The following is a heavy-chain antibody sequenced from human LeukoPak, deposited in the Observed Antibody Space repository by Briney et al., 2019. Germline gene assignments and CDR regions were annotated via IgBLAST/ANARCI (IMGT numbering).Heavy chain of an antibody. CDR1: GFTFSTYA. CDR3: AKGGTVIARLIAAD. V-gene: IGHV3-23*01. Sequence: GGSLRLSCAASGFTFSTYAMTWVRQAPGKGLEWVSSFSGSFSSTYYADPVKGRFTISRDNSENTLYPQMNSLRAEDTAVYYCAKGGTVIARLIAADWGQGTLVTVSS. D-gene: IGHD6-6*01. CDR2: FSGSFSST. J-gene: IGHJ4*02.